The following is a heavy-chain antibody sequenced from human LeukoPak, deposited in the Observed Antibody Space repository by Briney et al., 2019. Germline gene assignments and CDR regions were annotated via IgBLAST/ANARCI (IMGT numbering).Heavy chain of an antibody. CDR3: ARDSVVAAIQDYYYYGMDV. CDR2: ISAYNGNT. Sequence: ASVKVSYKASGGTFSSYAISWVRQAPGQGLEWMGWISAYNGNTNYAQKLQGRVTMTTDTSTSTAYMELRSLRSDDTAVYYCARDSVVAAIQDYYYYGMDVWGQGTTVTVSS. V-gene: IGHV1-18*01. D-gene: IGHD2-15*01. CDR1: GGTFSSYA. J-gene: IGHJ6*02.